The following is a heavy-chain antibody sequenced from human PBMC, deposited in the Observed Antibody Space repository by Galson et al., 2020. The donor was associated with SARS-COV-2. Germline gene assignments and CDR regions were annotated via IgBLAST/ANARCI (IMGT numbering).Heavy chain of an antibody. CDR3: ANTLQGYCSGGSCYRGFDY. J-gene: IGHJ4*02. D-gene: IGHD2-15*01. V-gene: IGHV3-30*18. Sequence: GGSLRLSCAASGFTFSSYGMHWVRQAPGKGLEWVAVISYDGSNKNYADSVKGRFTISRDNSKNTLYLQMNSLRAEDTAVYYCANTLQGYCSGGSCYRGFDYWGQGTLVTVSS. CDR2: ISYDGSNK. CDR1: GFTFSSYG.